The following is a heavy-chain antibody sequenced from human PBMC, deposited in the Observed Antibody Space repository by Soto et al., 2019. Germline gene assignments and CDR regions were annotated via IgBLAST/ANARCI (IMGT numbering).Heavy chain of an antibody. CDR3: ARVAVVWYYAFDI. D-gene: IGHD2-15*01. J-gene: IGHJ3*02. CDR2: INPNSGGT. V-gene: IGHV1-2*02. CDR1: GYTFTGYY. Sequence: ASVKVSCKASGYTFTGYYMHWVRQAPGQGLEWMGWINPNSGGTNYAQKFQGRVTMTRDTSISTAYMELRSLRSDDTAVYYCARVAVVWYYAFDIWGQGTMVTVSS.